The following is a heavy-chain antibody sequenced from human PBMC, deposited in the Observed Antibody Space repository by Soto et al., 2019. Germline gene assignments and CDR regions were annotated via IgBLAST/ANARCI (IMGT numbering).Heavy chain of an antibody. CDR2: IYYRGST. D-gene: IGHD1-26*01. CDR3: ARQQLLPFYYALDV. CDR1: GGSISGYY. J-gene: IGHJ6*02. Sequence: QVQLQESGPGLVKPSDTLSLTCNVSGGSISGYYWSWIQQSPGKGLEYIGYIYYRGSTNYNSSLKSRVTMSVDTSRNQFSLKMNSVTAADTAVYYCARQQLLPFYYALDVWGQGTTVTVSS. V-gene: IGHV4-59*07.